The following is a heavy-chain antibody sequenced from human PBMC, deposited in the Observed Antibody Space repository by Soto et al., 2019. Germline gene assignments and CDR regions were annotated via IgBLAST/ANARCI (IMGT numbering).Heavy chain of an antibody. CDR3: AKFLTGTTVYYGMAV. CDR1: GFTFSSYA. CDR2: ISGSGGST. V-gene: IGHV3-23*01. J-gene: IGHJ6*02. Sequence: GGSLRLSCAASGFTFSSYAMSWVRQAPGKGLEWVSAISGSGGSTYYADSVKGRFTISRDNSKNTLYLQMNSLRAEDTAVYYCAKFLTGTTVYYGMAVWGQGTTVTVSS. D-gene: IGHD1-7*01.